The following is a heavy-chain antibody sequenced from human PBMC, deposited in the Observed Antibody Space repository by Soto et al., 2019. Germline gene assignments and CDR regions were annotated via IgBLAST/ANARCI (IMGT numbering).Heavy chain of an antibody. V-gene: IGHV4-4*02. D-gene: IGHD5-18*01. CDR2: IYHTGST. J-gene: IGHJ5*01. CDR3: ARYIQWLDP. CDR1: GVSISSSNW. Sequence: SETLSLTCAVSGVSISSSNWWTWVRQPPGMGLGWIGEIYHTGSTNYNPSLKSRVTISLDKSKNQFSLKLSSVTAADTAVYYCARYIQWLDPWGQGTLVTVSS.